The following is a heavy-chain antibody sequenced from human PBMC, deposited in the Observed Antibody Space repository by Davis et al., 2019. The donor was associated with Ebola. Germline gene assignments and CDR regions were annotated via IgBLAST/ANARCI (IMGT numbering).Heavy chain of an antibody. CDR2: ISGDSRTI. Sequence: GESLKISCAASGFTFSTYTMNWVRQAPGKGLEWLAYISGDSRTIDYADSVKGRFTVSRDYAKNSLYLQMNTLRDEDTAVYYCARHDDYWGQGTLVTVSS. J-gene: IGHJ4*02. CDR1: GFTFSTYT. V-gene: IGHV3-48*02. CDR3: ARHDDY.